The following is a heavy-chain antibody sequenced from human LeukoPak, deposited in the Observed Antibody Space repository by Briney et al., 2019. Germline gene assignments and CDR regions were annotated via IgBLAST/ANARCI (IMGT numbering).Heavy chain of an antibody. D-gene: IGHD3-22*01. Sequence: GGSLRLSCAASGFTFSSYAMAWVRQTPGKGLEWVSGISGSGGSTNYADSVKDHFTISRDNSKNTLYVQMDSLRVEDSAVYYCAKLPVMGSGYFDSSGYFDYWGQGALVIVSS. J-gene: IGHJ4*02. CDR2: ISGSGGST. CDR3: AKLPVMGSGYFDSSGYFDY. CDR1: GFTFSSYA. V-gene: IGHV3-23*01.